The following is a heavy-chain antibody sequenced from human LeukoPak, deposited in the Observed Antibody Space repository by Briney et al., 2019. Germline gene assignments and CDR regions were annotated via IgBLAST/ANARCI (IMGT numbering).Heavy chain of an antibody. V-gene: IGHV4-59*01. CDR2: IYYSGST. J-gene: IGHJ6*03. Sequence: PSETLSLTCTVSGGSISSYYWSWIRQPPGKGLEWIGYIYYSGSTNYNPSLKSRVTISVDTSKNQFSLKLSSVTAADTAVYYCARLTIGIYYYYYMDVWGKGTTVTVSS. CDR1: GGSISSYY. D-gene: IGHD2-15*01. CDR3: ARLTIGIYYYYYMDV.